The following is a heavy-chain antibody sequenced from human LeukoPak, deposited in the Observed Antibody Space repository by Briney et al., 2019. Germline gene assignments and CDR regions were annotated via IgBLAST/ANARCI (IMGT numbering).Heavy chain of an antibody. Sequence: GGSLRLSCTASGFTFGDYAMSWVRQAPGEGLEWVGFIRSKAYGGTTEYAASVKGRFTISRDDSKSIAYLQMNSLKTEDTAVYYCTSGEGYYYDSSGPDYWGQGTLVTVSS. CDR1: GFTFGDYA. D-gene: IGHD3-22*01. CDR2: IRSKAYGGTT. V-gene: IGHV3-49*04. J-gene: IGHJ4*02. CDR3: TSGEGYYYDSSGPDY.